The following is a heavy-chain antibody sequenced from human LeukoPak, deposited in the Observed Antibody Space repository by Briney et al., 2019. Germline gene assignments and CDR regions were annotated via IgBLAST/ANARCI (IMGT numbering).Heavy chain of an antibody. CDR1: GFTLTDHY. CDR3: TREDYYYASGH. Sequence: GGSLRLSCAASGFTLTDHYISWVRQAPGKGLEWVSYISSGGDIIYYADSVKGRFTISRDNAKNSLFLQMNSLRAEDTAVYYCTREDYYYASGHWAQGTLVTVSS. V-gene: IGHV3-11*04. D-gene: IGHD3-10*01. J-gene: IGHJ4*02. CDR2: ISSGGDII.